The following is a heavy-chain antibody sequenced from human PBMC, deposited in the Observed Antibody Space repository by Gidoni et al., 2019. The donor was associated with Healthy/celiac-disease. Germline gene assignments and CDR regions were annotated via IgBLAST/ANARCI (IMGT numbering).Heavy chain of an antibody. J-gene: IGHJ4*02. CDR1: GFTFSSYA. CDR2: IWYDGSNK. Sequence: QVQLVESGGGVVQPGRSLRLSCAAAGFTFSSYARHWVRQAPGKGLEWVAVIWYDGSNKYYADSVKGRFTISRDNSKNTLYLQMNSLRAEDTAVYYCARDITPGEGELSLLLRGQGTLVTVSS. V-gene: IGHV3-33*01. CDR3: ARDITPGEGELSLLL. D-gene: IGHD3-16*02.